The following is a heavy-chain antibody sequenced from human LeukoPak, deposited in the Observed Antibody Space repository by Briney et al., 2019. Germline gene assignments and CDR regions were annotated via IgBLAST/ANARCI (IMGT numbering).Heavy chain of an antibody. Sequence: GRSLRLSCAASGFTFSSYAMHWVRQAPGKGLEWVAVISYDGSNKYYADSVKGRFTISRDNSKNTLYLQMNSLRAEDTAVYYCARDLGNYWGQGTLVTVSS. CDR2: ISYDGSNK. V-gene: IGHV3-30-3*01. CDR1: GFTFSSYA. CDR3: ARDLGNY. J-gene: IGHJ4*02.